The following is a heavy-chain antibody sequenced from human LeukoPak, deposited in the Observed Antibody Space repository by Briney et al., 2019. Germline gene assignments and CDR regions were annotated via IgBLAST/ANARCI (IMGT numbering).Heavy chain of an antibody. CDR1: GFTFSSYS. CDR3: ASMATIAPTVDY. CDR2: IYSGGST. J-gene: IGHJ4*02. Sequence: GSLRLSCAASGFTFSSYSMNWVRQAPGKGLEWVSVIYSGGSTYCADSVKGRFTISRDNSKNTLYLQMNSLRAEDTAVYYCASMATIAPTVDYWGQGTLVTVSS. V-gene: IGHV3-53*01. D-gene: IGHD5-24*01.